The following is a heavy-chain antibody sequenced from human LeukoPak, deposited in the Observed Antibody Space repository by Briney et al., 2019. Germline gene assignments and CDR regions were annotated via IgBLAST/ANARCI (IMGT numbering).Heavy chain of an antibody. CDR2: ISGSGGST. J-gene: IGHJ6*02. D-gene: IGHD6-13*01. Sequence: GALRLSCAASGFTFSSYAMSWVRQAPGKGLEWVSAISGSGGSTYYADSVKGRFTISRDNSKNTLYLQMNSLRAEDTAVYYCAKDGRGSSSWEYYYYGMDVWGQGTTVTVSS. CDR3: AKDGRGSSSWEYYYYGMDV. V-gene: IGHV3-23*01. CDR1: GFTFSSYA.